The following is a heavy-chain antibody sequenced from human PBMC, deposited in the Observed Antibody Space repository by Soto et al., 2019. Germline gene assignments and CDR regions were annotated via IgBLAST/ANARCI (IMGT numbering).Heavy chain of an antibody. Sequence: PGGSLRLSCAASAFTFSSFSMNWVRQAPGKGLEWVSSISSSSSYIYYADSVKGRFTISRDSAKNSLYLQMNSLRAEDTAVYYCARDFSYAGSSPNFDYWGHGTLVTVSS. CDR2: ISSSSSYI. V-gene: IGHV3-21*01. CDR1: AFTFSSFS. J-gene: IGHJ4*01. D-gene: IGHD3-16*01. CDR3: ARDFSYAGSSPNFDY.